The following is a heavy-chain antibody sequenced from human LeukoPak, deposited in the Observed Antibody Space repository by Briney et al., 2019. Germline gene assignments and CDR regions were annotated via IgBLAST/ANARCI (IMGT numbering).Heavy chain of an antibody. CDR1: GYTFTGYY. D-gene: IGHD2-2*01. V-gene: IGHV1-2*02. CDR3: ARAPRGVPAALGLDY. Sequence: ASVKVSCKASGYTFTGYYIHWVRQAPGQGLEWMGWINPHSGGTNYAQKLQGRVTMTTDTSTSTAYMELRSLRSDDTAVYYCARAPRGVPAALGLDYWGQGTLVTVSS. CDR2: INPHSGGT. J-gene: IGHJ4*02.